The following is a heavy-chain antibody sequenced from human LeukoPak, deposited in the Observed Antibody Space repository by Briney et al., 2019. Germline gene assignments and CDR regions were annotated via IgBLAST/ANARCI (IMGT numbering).Heavy chain of an antibody. D-gene: IGHD1-26*01. CDR3: ARVANSGSYLGY. CDR1: GYTFTSYG. J-gene: IGHJ4*02. Sequence: ASVKVSCKASGYTFTSYGISWVRQAPGQGLEWMGWINPNSGGTKYAQKFQGRVTMTRDMSISKAYMELSRLRSDDTAVYYCARVANSGSYLGYWGQGTLVTVSS. CDR2: INPNSGGT. V-gene: IGHV1-2*02.